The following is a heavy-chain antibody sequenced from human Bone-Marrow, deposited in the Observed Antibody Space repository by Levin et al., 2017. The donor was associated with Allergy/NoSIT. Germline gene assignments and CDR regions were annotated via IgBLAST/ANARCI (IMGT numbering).Heavy chain of an antibody. CDR2: IDWDDDK. Sequence: PTLVKPTQTLTLTCTFSGFSLGTSGMRVSWIRQPPGEALEWLARIDWDDDKFYSPSLKSRLTISKDTSKNQVVLIMTNMDPADTGTYFCARGGDYGAFDFWGPGTMVIVSS. J-gene: IGHJ3*01. CDR3: ARGGDYGAFDF. V-gene: IGHV2-70*04. CDR1: GFSLGTSGMR. D-gene: IGHD4-17*01.